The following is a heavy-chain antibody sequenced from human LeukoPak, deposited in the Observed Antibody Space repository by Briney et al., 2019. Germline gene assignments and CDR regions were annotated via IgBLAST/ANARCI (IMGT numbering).Heavy chain of an antibody. CDR3: ARHRSPSSLSYFDI. D-gene: IGHD6-19*01. Sequence: SETLSLTCTVSGASISSYYWSWIRQPPGKGLEWIGYIYTSETTNYNPSLRSRVTISIDTSKNQFSLRLSSVTSADTAVYYCARHRSPSSLSYFDIWGQGTLVIVSS. V-gene: IGHV4-4*09. J-gene: IGHJ4*02. CDR2: IYTSETT. CDR1: GASISSYY.